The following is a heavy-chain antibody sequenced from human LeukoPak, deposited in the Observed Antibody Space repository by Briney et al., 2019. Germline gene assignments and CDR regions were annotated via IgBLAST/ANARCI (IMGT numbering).Heavy chain of an antibody. V-gene: IGHV1-18*01. Sequence: ASVKVSCKASGYIFTXXXXXXXXXAXXXXXXXXXLISAYNGNTKYEEXVXDXXTMTTDTSTNTVYMELRSLRSDDSAVYYCGRENFASETYYCDYWGQGTQVTVSS. CDR2: ISAYNGNT. J-gene: IGHJ4*02. D-gene: IGHD3-10*01. CDR1: GYIFTXXX. CDR3: GRENFASETYYCDY.